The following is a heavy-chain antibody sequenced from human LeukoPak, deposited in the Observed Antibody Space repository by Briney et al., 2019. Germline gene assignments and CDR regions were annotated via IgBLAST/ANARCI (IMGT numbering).Heavy chain of an antibody. Sequence: ASVKVSCKASGYTFTSYYMHWVRQAPGQGLEWMGIINPSGGSTSYAQKFQGRVTMTTDTSTSTAYMELRSLRSDDTAVYYCARDVNDYPDYWGQGTLVTVSS. J-gene: IGHJ4*02. D-gene: IGHD4-11*01. CDR3: ARDVNDYPDY. CDR2: INPSGGST. CDR1: GYTFTSYY. V-gene: IGHV1-46*01.